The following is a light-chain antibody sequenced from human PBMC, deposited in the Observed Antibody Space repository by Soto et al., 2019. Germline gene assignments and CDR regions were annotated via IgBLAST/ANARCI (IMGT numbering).Light chain of an antibody. CDR2: AAS. V-gene: IGKV3-20*01. CDR3: QQYGSSPSSWT. Sequence: EIVLTQSPGTLSLSPGERATLSCRASQSVSSSYLAWYQQKPGQAPRLLIYAASSRATGIPDRFSGSGSGTDFTLTISGLEPEDFAVYYCQQYGSSPSSWTFGQGTQVEI. CDR1: QSVSSSY. J-gene: IGKJ1*01.